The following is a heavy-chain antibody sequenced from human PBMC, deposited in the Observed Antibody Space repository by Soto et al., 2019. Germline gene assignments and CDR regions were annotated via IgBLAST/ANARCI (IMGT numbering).Heavy chain of an antibody. D-gene: IGHD2-15*01. CDR2: ISYDGSNK. V-gene: IGHV3-30*18. J-gene: IGHJ5*02. CDR1: GFSFGSYG. CDR3: AKDYGYCSGGSCYSSGWFDP. Sequence: PGGFARLCCAAYGFSFGSYGMQWVGQASGKEIKLVAVISYDGSNKDYADSVKGRFTISRDNSKNTLYPQMNSLRAEDTAVYYCAKDYGYCSGGSCYSSGWFDPWGQGTLVTVSS.